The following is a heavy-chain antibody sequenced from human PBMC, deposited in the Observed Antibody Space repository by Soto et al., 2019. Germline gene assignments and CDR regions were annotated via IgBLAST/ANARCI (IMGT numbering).Heavy chain of an antibody. Sequence: GGSLRLSCTTSGFTFGDFAMSWFRQAPGKGPEWVGFFRSKAYGGTTEYAASVKGRFTISRDDSKSIAYLQMNSLKTEDTAVYYCAKDDPSNKSPYHVYCYVMDVWGQGTTVTVS. V-gene: IGHV3-49*03. CDR1: GFTFGDFA. CDR2: FRSKAYGGTT. J-gene: IGHJ6*02. CDR3: AKDDPSNKSPYHVYCYVMDV. D-gene: IGHD3-16*01.